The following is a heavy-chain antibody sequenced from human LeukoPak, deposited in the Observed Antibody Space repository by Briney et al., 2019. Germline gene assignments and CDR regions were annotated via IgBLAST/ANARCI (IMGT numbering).Heavy chain of an antibody. Sequence: PGGSLRLSCAASGFTFSSYAMSWVRQAPGKGLEWVSAISGGGGSTYYADSVKGRFTISRDNSKNTLYLQMNSLRAEDTAVYYCAKDRENAGYFQHWGQGTLVTVSS. J-gene: IGHJ1*01. V-gene: IGHV3-23*01. CDR1: GFTFSSYA. CDR3: AKDRENAGYFQH. CDR2: ISGGGGST.